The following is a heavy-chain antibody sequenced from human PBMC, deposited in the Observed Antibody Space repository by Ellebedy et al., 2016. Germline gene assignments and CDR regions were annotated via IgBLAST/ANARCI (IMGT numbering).Heavy chain of an antibody. CDR3: ARGSDYYGSGSHYY. CDR1: GYPFTNYD. CDR2: MNPNSGNT. Sequence: ASVKVSXXASGYPFTNYDISWVRQAPGQGLEWMGWMNPNSGNTDYAQNFQGRVTMTRDTSIRTAYMELSSLRSDDTAVYYCARGSDYYGSGSHYYWGQGTLVTVSS. V-gene: IGHV1-8*01. D-gene: IGHD3-10*01. J-gene: IGHJ4*02.